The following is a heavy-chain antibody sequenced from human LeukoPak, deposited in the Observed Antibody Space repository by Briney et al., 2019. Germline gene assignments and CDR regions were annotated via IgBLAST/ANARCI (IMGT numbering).Heavy chain of an antibody. D-gene: IGHD2-21*01. Sequence: GRSLRLSCAASGFTFSTYLMHWVRQAPGKGLEWVAVIPSDGTHTFYAESVKGRFTISRDNSKNTLYLQMNSPRAEDTAVYFCARERQDTVLHSGAFDIWGQGTMVTVSS. V-gene: IGHV3-30-3*01. CDR1: GFTFSTYL. CDR3: ARERQDTVLHSGAFDI. J-gene: IGHJ3*02. CDR2: IPSDGTHT.